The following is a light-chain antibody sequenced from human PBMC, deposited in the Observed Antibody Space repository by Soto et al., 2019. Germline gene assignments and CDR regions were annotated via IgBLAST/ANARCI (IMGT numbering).Light chain of an antibody. CDR3: QQSYSTLKT. Sequence: DIQKTQSPSSLSASVGDRVTITCRASQSISSYVNLYQQKPGKAPKLLIYAASSLQSGVPSRFSGSGSGTDFTLTISSLQPEDCATYYCQQSYSTLKTFCQGTNVDNK. CDR1: QSISSY. CDR2: AAS. V-gene: IGKV1-39*01. J-gene: IGKJ1*01.